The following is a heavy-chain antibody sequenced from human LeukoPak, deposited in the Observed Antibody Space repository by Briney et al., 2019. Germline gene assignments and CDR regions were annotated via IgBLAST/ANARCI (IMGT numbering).Heavy chain of an antibody. J-gene: IGHJ4*02. CDR1: EFPFSRYA. CDR2: ISGSGGST. D-gene: IGHD3-22*01. CDR3: TKVSSMIVVVRGPLDY. Sequence: GGSLRLPCAASEFPFSRYAMSWVRQAPGKGLEWVSYISGSGGSTYYADSVKGRFTISRDNSKTTLYLQMNSLRAEDTALYYCTKVSSMIVVVRGPLDYWGQGTLVTVSS. V-gene: IGHV3-23*01.